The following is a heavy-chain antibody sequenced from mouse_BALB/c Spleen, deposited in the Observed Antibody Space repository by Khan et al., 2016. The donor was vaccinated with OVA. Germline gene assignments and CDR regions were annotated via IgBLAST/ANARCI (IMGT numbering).Heavy chain of an antibody. CDR3: ARDGAYYRNDGWFAY. V-gene: IGHV1-4*01. CDR1: GYTFTSYT. D-gene: IGHD2-14*01. Sequence: QVQLQQSGAELARPGASAKMSCKASGYTFTSYTIHWIKQRPGQGLEWIGYINPSSGYTNYNQKFKDKATLTADKSSTTAYMQLSSLTSDDSAVYYCARDGAYYRNDGWFAYWGQGTLVTVSA. CDR2: INPSSGYT. J-gene: IGHJ3*01.